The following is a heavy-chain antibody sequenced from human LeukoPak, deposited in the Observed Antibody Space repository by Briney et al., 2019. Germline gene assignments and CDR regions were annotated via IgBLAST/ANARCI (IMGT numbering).Heavy chain of an antibody. Sequence: GGSLRLSCAASGFTFSSYAMHWVRQAPGKGLEWVAAISYDGSNKYYADSVKGRFTISRDNSKNTLYLQMNSLRAEDTAVYYCARVRVEKLRYFDCPLDVWGQGTTVTVSS. V-gene: IGHV3-30*04. CDR3: ARVRVEKLRYFDCPLDV. CDR1: GFTFSSYA. CDR2: ISYDGSNK. D-gene: IGHD3-9*01. J-gene: IGHJ6*02.